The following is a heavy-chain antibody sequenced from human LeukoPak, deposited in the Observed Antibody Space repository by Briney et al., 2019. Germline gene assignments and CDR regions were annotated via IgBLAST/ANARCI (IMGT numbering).Heavy chain of an antibody. D-gene: IGHD1-26*01. Sequence: ETLSLTCTVSGGSISSYYWRWIGQPPGKGLEWIGYIYQSGSTNYNPSVKSRVTTSVDTSKNQFSLKLSSVTAADTAVYYCARHDSIVGGDWFDPWGQGTLVTVSS. CDR2: IYQSGST. CDR3: ARHDSIVGGDWFDP. V-gene: IGHV4-59*08. J-gene: IGHJ5*02. CDR1: GGSISSYY.